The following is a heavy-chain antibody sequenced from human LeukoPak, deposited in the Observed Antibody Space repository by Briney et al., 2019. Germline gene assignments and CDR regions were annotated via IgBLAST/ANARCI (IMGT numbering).Heavy chain of an antibody. D-gene: IGHD3-22*01. CDR1: GYSFTSYW. CDR3: ARDPGSSGYRSAFDI. J-gene: IGHJ3*02. Sequence: PGESLKISCKGSGYSFTSYWIGWVRQMPGKGLEWMGIIYPGDSDTRYSPSFQGQVTISADKSISTAYLQWSSLKASDTAMYYCARDPGSSGYRSAFDIWGQGTMVTVSS. CDR2: IYPGDSDT. V-gene: IGHV5-51*01.